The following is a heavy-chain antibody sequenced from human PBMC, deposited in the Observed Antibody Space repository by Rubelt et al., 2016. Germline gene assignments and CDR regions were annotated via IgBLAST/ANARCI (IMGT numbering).Heavy chain of an antibody. D-gene: IGHD6-6*01. CDR2: SSAYNDNK. V-gene: IGHV1-18*01. CDR1: GYTFTSYG. CDR3: ARDRIRIAARQGWYFDL. Sequence: QVQLVQSGAEVKKPGASVKVSCKASGYTFTSYGISWVRQAPGQGLEWMGWSSAYNDNKNYAQKLQGRVTMTTDTSTSTAYMELRGLRSDDTAVYYCARDRIRIAARQGWYFDLWGRGTLVTVSS. J-gene: IGHJ2*01.